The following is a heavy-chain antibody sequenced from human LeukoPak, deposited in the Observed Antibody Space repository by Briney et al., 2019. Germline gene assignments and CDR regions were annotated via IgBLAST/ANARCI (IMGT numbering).Heavy chain of an antibody. CDR3: ASRTDFRIAVAGIAGNWFDP. CDR2: INHSGST. Sequence: SETLSLTCAVYGGSFSGYYWSWIRQPPGKGLEWIGEINHSGSTNYNPSLKSRVTISVDTSRNQFSLKLSSVTAADTAVYSCASRTDFRIAVAGIAGNWFDPWGQGTLVTVSS. D-gene: IGHD6-19*01. J-gene: IGHJ5*02. V-gene: IGHV4-34*01. CDR1: GGSFSGYY.